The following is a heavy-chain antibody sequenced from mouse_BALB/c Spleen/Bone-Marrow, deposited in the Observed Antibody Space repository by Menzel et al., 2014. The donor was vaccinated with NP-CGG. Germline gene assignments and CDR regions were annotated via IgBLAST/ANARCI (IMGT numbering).Heavy chain of an antibody. CDR2: MWAGGSA. CDR1: GFSLTSYG. Sequence: VKLVESGPGLVAPSQSLSITCTVSGFSLTSYGVHWVRQPPGKGLEWLGVMWAGGSANYNSALMSRLSISKDNSKSQVFLKMNSLQTDDTAMYYCARSTMRIWAMDYWGQGTSVTVSS. CDR3: ARSTMRIWAMDY. J-gene: IGHJ4*01. D-gene: IGHD2-4*01. V-gene: IGHV2-9*02.